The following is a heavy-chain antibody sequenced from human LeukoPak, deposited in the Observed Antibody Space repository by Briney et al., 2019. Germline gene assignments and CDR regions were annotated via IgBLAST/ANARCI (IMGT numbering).Heavy chain of an antibody. CDR1: GFTFSSYG. V-gene: IGHV4-59*01. CDR3: ARGRVSSSTWYSTYYYYFYMDV. Sequence: GSLRLSCAASGFTFSSYGMSWIRQPPGKGLEWIGYDDHTGSTNFNPSLNGRVSISRDTTKNLFSLRLRSVTAADTAVYFCARGRVSSSTWYSTYYYYFYMDVWGKGTTVTVSS. D-gene: IGHD1-1*01. CDR2: DDHTGST. J-gene: IGHJ6*03.